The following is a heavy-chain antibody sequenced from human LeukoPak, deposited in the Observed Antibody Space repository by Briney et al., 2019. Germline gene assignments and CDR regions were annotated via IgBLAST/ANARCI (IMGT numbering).Heavy chain of an antibody. D-gene: IGHD1-26*01. Sequence: SETLSLTCTVFGVSLSSDYWSWIRQPPGKGLEWIGSIYYSGSTNYNPSLKSRVTISVDTSKNQFSLKLSSVTAADTAVYYCARQKDSGTYPFDYWGQGTLVTVSS. CDR2: IYYSGST. CDR3: ARQKDSGTYPFDY. CDR1: GVSLSSDY. J-gene: IGHJ4*02. V-gene: IGHV4-59*08.